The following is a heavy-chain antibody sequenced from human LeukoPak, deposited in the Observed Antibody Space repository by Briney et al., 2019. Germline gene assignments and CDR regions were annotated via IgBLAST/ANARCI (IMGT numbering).Heavy chain of an antibody. CDR2: IRNDGINE. V-gene: IGHV3-30*02. D-gene: IGHD3-3*01. J-gene: IGHJ5*02. CDR3: AKDWSGDYNWSDP. CDR1: GFTFTNYG. Sequence: GGSLRLSCAASGFTFTNYGMHWVRQAPGKGLEWVTFIRNDGINEYYADSVKGRFTISRDDSKNTLYLQMNSVRPEDTAVYYCAKDWSGDYNWSDPWGQGTLVIVSS.